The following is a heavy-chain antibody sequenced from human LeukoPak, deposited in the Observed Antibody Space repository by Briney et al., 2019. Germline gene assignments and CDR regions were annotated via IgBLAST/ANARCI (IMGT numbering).Heavy chain of an antibody. CDR3: AREALHIVVVTAIPQPSLANWFDP. V-gene: IGHV4-4*07. CDR1: GGSISSYY. Sequence: SETLSLTCTVSGGSISSYYWSWIRQPAGKGLEWIGRIYTSGSTIYNPSLKSRVTMSVDTSKNQFSLKLSSVTAADTAVYYCAREALHIVVVTAIPQPSLANWFDPWGQGTLVTVSS. J-gene: IGHJ5*02. CDR2: IYTSGST. D-gene: IGHD2-21*02.